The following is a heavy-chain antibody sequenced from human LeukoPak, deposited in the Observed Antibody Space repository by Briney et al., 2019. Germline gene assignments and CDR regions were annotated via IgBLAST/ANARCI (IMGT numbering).Heavy chain of an antibody. J-gene: IGHJ3*02. V-gene: IGHV3-33*01. Sequence: PGRSLRLSCAASGFTFSSYGMHWVRQAPGKGLEWVAVIWYDGSNKYYADSVKGRFTISRDNSKNTLYLQMNSLRAEDTAVYYCARDTYYGSGSYYNPDAFDIWGQGTMVTVSS. CDR1: GFTFSSYG. CDR3: ARDTYYGSGSYYNPDAFDI. CDR2: IWYDGSNK. D-gene: IGHD3-10*01.